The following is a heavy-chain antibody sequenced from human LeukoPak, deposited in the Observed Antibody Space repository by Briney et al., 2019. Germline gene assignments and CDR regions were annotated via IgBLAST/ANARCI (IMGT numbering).Heavy chain of an antibody. D-gene: IGHD3-16*02. CDR2: IWYDGSNK. Sequence: GGSLSLSCAASGFPFISYGMHWVRQAPGKGLEWVAVIWYDGSNKYYADSVKGRFTISRDNSKNTLYLQMNSLRAEDTAVYYCARDSPTFTFGGVIVTGDDAFDIWGQGTMVTVSS. V-gene: IGHV3-33*01. J-gene: IGHJ3*02. CDR3: ARDSPTFTFGGVIVTGDDAFDI. CDR1: GFPFISYG.